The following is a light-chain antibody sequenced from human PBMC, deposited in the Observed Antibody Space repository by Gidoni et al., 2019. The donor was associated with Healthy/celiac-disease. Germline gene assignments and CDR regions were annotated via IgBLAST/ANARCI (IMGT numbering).Light chain of an antibody. J-gene: IGKJ3*01. Sequence: EIVLTQSPAPLSLSPGERATLSCRASQSVSSYLAWYQQKPGQAPRLLIYDASNRATVLPARFRGSGSGTDFSLTISILDPEDFAVYYCQQRSNWPTFGPGTKVDIK. CDR3: QQRSNWPT. V-gene: IGKV3-11*01. CDR2: DAS. CDR1: QSVSSY.